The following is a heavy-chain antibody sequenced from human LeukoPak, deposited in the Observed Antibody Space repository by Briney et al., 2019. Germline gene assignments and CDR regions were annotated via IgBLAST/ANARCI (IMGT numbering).Heavy chain of an antibody. Sequence: SETLSLTCTVSGYSISSGYCWGWIRQPPGKGLGWIGTIYHSGSTYYNPSLKSRVTISVDTSKNQFSLKLTSVTAADTAVYYCARVRGYCSSTICYRYYFDYWGQGTLVTVSS. D-gene: IGHD2-2*01. V-gene: IGHV4-38-2*02. CDR2: IYHSGST. J-gene: IGHJ4*02. CDR3: ARVRGYCSSTICYRYYFDY. CDR1: GYSISSGYC.